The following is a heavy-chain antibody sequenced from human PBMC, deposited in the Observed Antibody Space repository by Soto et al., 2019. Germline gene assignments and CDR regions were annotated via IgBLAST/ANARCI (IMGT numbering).Heavy chain of an antibody. J-gene: IGHJ4*02. CDR3: ARHYNTYYYDSSGYYWAL. CDR2: IYYSGST. V-gene: IGHV4-39*01. CDR1: GGSISSSSYY. Sequence: PSETVSLTCTVSGGSISSSSYYWGWIRQPPGKGLEWIGSIYYSGSTYYNPSLKSRVTISVDTSKNQFSLKLSSVTAADTAVYYCARHYNTYYYDSSGYYWALWGQGTLVTVSS. D-gene: IGHD3-22*01.